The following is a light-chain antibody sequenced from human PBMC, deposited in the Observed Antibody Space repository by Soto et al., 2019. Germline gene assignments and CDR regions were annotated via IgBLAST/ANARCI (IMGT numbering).Light chain of an antibody. V-gene: IGKV1-5*03. CDR3: QQYEAYPLT. Sequence: DIQMTRSPSTLSASVGDRVTITCRASESISSWLAWYQQKPGKAPKLLIYEASSLESGVPSRFSGSGSGTEFTLTISSLQPDDFATYSCQQYEAYPLTFGGGTKVEIK. CDR2: EAS. CDR1: ESISSW. J-gene: IGKJ4*01.